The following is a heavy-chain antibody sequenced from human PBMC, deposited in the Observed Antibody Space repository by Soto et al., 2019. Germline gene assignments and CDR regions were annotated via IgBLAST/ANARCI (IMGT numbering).Heavy chain of an antibody. J-gene: IGHJ4*02. CDR1: GFDFSTYA. D-gene: IGHD4-17*01. Sequence: EVHLLESGGTLVQPGGSLRLSCAASGFDFSTYAMTWVRQAPGKGLGWVSSIIHTGDTAYYASSVKGRFTISRDNSKATLYLQMNSLRADDTAMYYCAKDWPGTSSVTSDYWGQGTLVTVSS. CDR2: IIHTGDTA. V-gene: IGHV3-23*01. CDR3: AKDWPGTSSVTSDY.